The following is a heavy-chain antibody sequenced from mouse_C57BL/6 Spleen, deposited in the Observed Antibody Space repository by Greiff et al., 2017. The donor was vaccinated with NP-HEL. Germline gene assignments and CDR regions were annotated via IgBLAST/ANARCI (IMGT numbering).Heavy chain of an antibody. CDR1: GFTFNTYA. CDR3: VRRSNYLYYYAMDY. CDR2: IRSKSSNYAT. D-gene: IGHD2-5*01. Sequence: EVQLVESGGGLVQPKGSLKLSCAASGFTFNTYAMHWVRQAPGKGLEWVARIRSKSSNYATYYADSVKDRFTISRDDSQSMLYLQMNNLKTEDTAMYYCVRRSNYLYYYAMDYWGQGTSVTVSS. V-gene: IGHV10-3*01. J-gene: IGHJ4*01.